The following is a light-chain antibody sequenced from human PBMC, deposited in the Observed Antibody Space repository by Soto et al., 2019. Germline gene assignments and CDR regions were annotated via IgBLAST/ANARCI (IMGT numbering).Light chain of an antibody. CDR1: QSVSSSY. J-gene: IGKJ1*01. CDR2: GAS. V-gene: IGKV3-20*01. Sequence: EIVLTQSPGTLSLSPGERATLSCRASQSVSSSYLAWYRQKPGQAPRLLIYGASSRAPGIPDRFSGSGSGTDYTPTISRLEPQDFAAYYCQQYGSSLTWTFGQGTKVDIK. CDR3: QQYGSSLTWT.